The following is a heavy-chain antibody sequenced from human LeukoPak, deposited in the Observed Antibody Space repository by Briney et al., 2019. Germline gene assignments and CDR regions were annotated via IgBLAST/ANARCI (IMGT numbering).Heavy chain of an antibody. CDR1: GFTFSSYA. V-gene: IGHV3-30-3*01. D-gene: IGHD3-3*01. CDR2: ISYDGSNK. CDR3: ARDADDFWSGYLDY. Sequence: GGSLRLSCAASGFTFSSYAMHWVRQAPGKGLEWVAVISYDGSNKYYADSVKGRFTISRDNSKNTLYLQMNSLRAEDTAVYYCARDADDFWSGYLDYWGQGTLVTVSS. J-gene: IGHJ4*02.